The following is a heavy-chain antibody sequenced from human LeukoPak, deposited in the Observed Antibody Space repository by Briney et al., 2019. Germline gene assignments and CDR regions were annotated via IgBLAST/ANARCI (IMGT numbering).Heavy chain of an antibody. CDR3: ARGRISVLTYGMDV. CDR1: DYTFTSYG. D-gene: IGHD3-10*01. Sequence: ASVKVSCKASDYTFTSYGISWVRQAPGQGLERMGWISAYNGNTNYAQKLQGRVTMTTDTSTSTAYMELRSLRSDDTAVYYCARGRISVLTYGMDVWGQGTTVTVSS. V-gene: IGHV1-18*01. CDR2: ISAYNGNT. J-gene: IGHJ6*02.